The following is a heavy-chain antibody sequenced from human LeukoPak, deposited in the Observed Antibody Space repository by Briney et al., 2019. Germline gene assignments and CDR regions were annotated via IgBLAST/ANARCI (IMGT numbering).Heavy chain of an antibody. CDR1: GGSISSGDYY. CDR2: IYYSGNT. D-gene: IGHD6-13*01. Sequence: PSQTLSLTCTVSGGSISSGDYYWSWIRQPPGKGLEWIGYIYYSGNTYYNPSLKSRVTISVDTSKNQFSLKLSSVTAADTAVYYCARVDPRGYSSSWYVDYWGQGTLVTVPS. V-gene: IGHV4-30-4*08. CDR3: ARVDPRGYSSSWYVDY. J-gene: IGHJ4*02.